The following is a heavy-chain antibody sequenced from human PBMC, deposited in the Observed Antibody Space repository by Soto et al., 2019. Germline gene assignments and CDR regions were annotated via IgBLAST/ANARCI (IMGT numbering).Heavy chain of an antibody. CDR3: AKGSIEYSASVDN. Sequence: EVQLLESGGGLVQPGGSLRLSCAASGFSFSSYAMVWVRQAPGKGLEWVSVISARGGSSYFADSVKGLFTISTDNSKNVLSLEMNSLRAEDTAIYFCAKGSIEYSASVDNWGQGTLVLVSS. V-gene: IGHV3-23*01. J-gene: IGHJ4*02. CDR2: ISARGGSS. CDR1: GFSFSSYA. D-gene: IGHD5-12*01.